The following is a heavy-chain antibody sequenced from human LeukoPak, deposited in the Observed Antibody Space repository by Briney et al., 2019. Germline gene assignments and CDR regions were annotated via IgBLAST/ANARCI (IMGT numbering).Heavy chain of an antibody. D-gene: IGHD3-3*01. Sequence: SETLSLTCTVSGGSISSYYWSWIRQPPGKGLEWIGYIYYSGSTNHNPSLKSRVTISVDTSKNQFSLKLSSVTAADTAVYYCARDQREWSGYYFGFDPWGQGTLVTVSS. CDR3: ARDQREWSGYYFGFDP. J-gene: IGHJ5*02. CDR1: GGSISSYY. CDR2: IYYSGST. V-gene: IGHV4-59*01.